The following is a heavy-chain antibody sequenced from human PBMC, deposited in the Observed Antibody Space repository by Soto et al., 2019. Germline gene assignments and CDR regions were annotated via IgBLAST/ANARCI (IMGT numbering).Heavy chain of an antibody. CDR3: VRVYVCPGEWPPVTDFDF. D-gene: IGHD3-10*02. V-gene: IGHV3-7*03. J-gene: IGHJ4*02. Sequence: EVQLLESGGGVVQSGGSLRLSCAASGFSFSSYWMPWVRQAPGTGLEGVAHVKEDGRDKDYVASVTGRITISRDNANKSVALEMSGLRVEDTAIYSCVRVYVCPGEWPPVTDFDFWGQGVQVTVSA. CDR1: GFSFSSYW. CDR2: VKEDGRDK.